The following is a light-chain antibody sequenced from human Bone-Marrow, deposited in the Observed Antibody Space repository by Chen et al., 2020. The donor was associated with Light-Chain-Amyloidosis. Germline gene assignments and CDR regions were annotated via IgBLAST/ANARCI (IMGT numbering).Light chain of an antibody. V-gene: IGLV3-25*03. CDR3: QSTNSRDTSYF. J-gene: IGLJ1*01. CDR1: VLPKQY. Sequence: SSELTQPPSVSVSPGKTASISSSGHVLPKQYVYWYQQKPGQAPVLVLYRNTERPSGIPERFSGSSPGSTVTLTIRGVQAEDEADYYCQSTNSRDTSYFFGGGTKVTVL. CDR2: RNT.